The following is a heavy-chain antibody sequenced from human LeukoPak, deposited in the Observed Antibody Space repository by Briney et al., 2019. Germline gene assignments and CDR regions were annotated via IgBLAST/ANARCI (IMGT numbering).Heavy chain of an antibody. CDR2: IIPILGIA. CDR1: GGTFSSYA. Sequence: GASLNVSCKASGGTFSSYAISWVRQAPQQGLEWMGRIIPILGIANYAQKFQGRVPITADKSTSTAYMELSSLRSEDTAVYYCARDLQLWTRRTRYYYYGMDVWGQGTTVTVSS. CDR3: ARDLQLWTRRTRYYYYGMDV. V-gene: IGHV1-69*04. J-gene: IGHJ6*02. D-gene: IGHD5-18*01.